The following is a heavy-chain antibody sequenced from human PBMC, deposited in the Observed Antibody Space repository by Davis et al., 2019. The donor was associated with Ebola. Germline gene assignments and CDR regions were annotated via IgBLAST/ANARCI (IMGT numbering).Heavy chain of an antibody. CDR2: IWYDGSNK. V-gene: IGHV3-33*01. J-gene: IGHJ4*02. D-gene: IGHD2-2*01. CDR1: GFTSSSYG. Sequence: PGGSLRLSCAASGFTSSSYGMHWVRQAPGKGLEWVAVIWYDGSNKYYADSVKGRFTISRDNSKNTLYLQMNSLRAEDTAVYYCARVGEVVVVPANIGAFDYWGQGTLVTVSS. CDR3: ARVGEVVVVPANIGAFDY.